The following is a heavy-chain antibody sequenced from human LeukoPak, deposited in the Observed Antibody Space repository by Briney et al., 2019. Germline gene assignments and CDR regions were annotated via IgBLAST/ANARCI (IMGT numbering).Heavy chain of an antibody. CDR2: IWYDGSNK. J-gene: IGHJ6*02. Sequence: PGGSLRLSCAASGLTFSSYGMHWVRQAPGKGLEWVGVIWYDGSNKYYADSVKGRFTISRDNSKNTLYLQMNSLRAEDTAVYYCARPYYSSYYYYGMDVWGQGTTVTVSS. CDR3: ARPYYSSYYYYGMDV. V-gene: IGHV3-33*08. CDR1: GLTFSSYG. D-gene: IGHD4-11*01.